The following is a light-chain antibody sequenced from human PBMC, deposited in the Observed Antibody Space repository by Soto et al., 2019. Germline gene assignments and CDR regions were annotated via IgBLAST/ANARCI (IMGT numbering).Light chain of an antibody. CDR3: QQRSSWPLT. CDR1: QSVRTY. CDR2: DVS. J-gene: IGKJ4*01. Sequence: EDVKTLSTAALSLTQRERATLSCRASQSVRTYLAWYQQKPGQAPRLLIHDVSDGATGIPARFSGSGSGTDFTLTICSLEPGDFAVYYCQQRSSWPLTFGGGTMA. V-gene: IGKV3-11*01.